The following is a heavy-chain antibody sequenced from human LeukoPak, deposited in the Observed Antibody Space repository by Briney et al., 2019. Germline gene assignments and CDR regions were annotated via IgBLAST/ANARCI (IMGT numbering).Heavy chain of an antibody. CDR2: IYHSGGT. D-gene: IGHD1-7*01. CDR3: ARGPGTLDHFDY. J-gene: IGHJ4*02. Sequence: SETLSLTCTVSGYSISSGYYWGWIRQPPGKGLEWIGTIYHSGGTYYTPSLKSRLTISVDTSKDQSSLKLTSVTAADTAVYYCARGPGTLDHFDYWGQGTLVTVSS. CDR1: GYSISSGYY. V-gene: IGHV4-38-2*02.